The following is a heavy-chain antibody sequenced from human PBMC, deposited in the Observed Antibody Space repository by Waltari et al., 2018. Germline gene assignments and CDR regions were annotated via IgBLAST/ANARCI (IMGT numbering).Heavy chain of an antibody. CDR3: ARDVAGYYYFDL. J-gene: IGHJ2*01. CDR1: GFTVSNSS. Sequence: EVQLVESGGGLIQPGGSLRLYCAASGFTVSNSSMSWVRQAPGKGLEWVSVINSGGDTHYTDSVKGRFTISRDNSKNTIYLQLNTLRAEDTALYYCARDVAGYYYFDLWGRGTLVTV. CDR2: INSGGDT. V-gene: IGHV3-53*01.